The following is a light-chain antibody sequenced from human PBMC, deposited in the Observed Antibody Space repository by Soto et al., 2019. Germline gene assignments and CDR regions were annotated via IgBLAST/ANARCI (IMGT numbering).Light chain of an antibody. CDR3: QKYNSAIFT. J-gene: IGKJ3*01. CDR1: QDISNY. CDR2: GAS. V-gene: IGKV1-27*01. Sequence: DIPMTQSPSSLSASVGDRVTITCRTSQDISNYLAWYQQKPGKVPELLIYGASTLQSGVPSRFSGSGSGTDFTLTISSLQPEDVATYYCQKYNSAIFTFGPGTKVDVK.